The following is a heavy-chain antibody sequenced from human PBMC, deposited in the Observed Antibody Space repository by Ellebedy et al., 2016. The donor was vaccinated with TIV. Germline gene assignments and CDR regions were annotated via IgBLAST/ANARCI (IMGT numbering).Heavy chain of an antibody. CDR1: GFTFSGYW. V-gene: IGHV3-74*01. CDR3: ARRGPAAAPYYMDV. D-gene: IGHD6-13*01. J-gene: IGHJ6*03. CDR2: INADGSSV. Sequence: GESLKISXAASGFTFSGYWMHWVRQAPGKGLVWVARINADGSSVAYADSVKGRFTISRDNAENTLSLQLNSLRVEDTAVYYCARRGPAAAPYYMDVWGKGTTVIVSS.